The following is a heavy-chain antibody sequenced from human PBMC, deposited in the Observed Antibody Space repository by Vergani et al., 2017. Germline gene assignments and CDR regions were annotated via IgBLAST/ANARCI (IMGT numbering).Heavy chain of an antibody. D-gene: IGHD3-10*01. CDR3: ASLRSSGFDP. Sequence: QLQLQESGPGLVTPSETLSLTCTVSGGSISSSSYYWGWIRQPPGKGLEWIGSIYYSGSTYYNPSLKRRVTISVDTSKNQFSLKLSSVTAADTAVYYCASLRSSGFDPWGQGTLVTVSS. CDR2: IYYSGST. V-gene: IGHV4-39*01. J-gene: IGHJ5*02. CDR1: GGSISSSSYY.